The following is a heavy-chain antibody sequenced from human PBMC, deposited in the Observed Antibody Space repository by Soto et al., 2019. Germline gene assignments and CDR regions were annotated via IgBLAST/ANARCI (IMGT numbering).Heavy chain of an antibody. CDR1: VLRVSDNY. D-gene: IGHD1-1*01. V-gene: IGHV3-66*01. J-gene: IGHJ4*02. CDR3: ARDYQPTRGSVFDY. CDR2: MYADGST. Sequence: PGGSLRLSCAASVLRVSDNYMSWVRQAPGKGPEWVSLMYADGSTFYADSVQGRFTISRDNSKNTLFLQMNSVRVEDTAVYYCARDYQPTRGSVFDYWGQGALVTVSS.